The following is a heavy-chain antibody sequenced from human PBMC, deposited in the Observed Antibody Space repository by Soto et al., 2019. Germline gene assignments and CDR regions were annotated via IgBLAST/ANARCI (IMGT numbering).Heavy chain of an antibody. CDR2: INPNSGGT. CDR1: GYTFTGYY. D-gene: IGHD3-9*01. Sequence: QVQLVQSGAEVKKPGASVKVSCKASGYTFTGYYMHWVRQAPGQGLEWMGWINPNSGGTNYAQKFQGWVTMTRDTSISTAYMELSRLRSDDTAVYYCARGDDILTGYYPSEWFDPWGQGTLVTVSS. J-gene: IGHJ5*02. V-gene: IGHV1-2*04. CDR3: ARGDDILTGYYPSEWFDP.